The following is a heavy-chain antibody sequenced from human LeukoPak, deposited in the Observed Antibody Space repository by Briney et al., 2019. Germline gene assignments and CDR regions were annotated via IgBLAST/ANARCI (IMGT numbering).Heavy chain of an antibody. V-gene: IGHV3-48*01. D-gene: IGHD3-10*01. Sequence: GGSLRLSCAASGFTFSSYSMNWVRQAPGKGLEWVSYISSSSSTIYYADSVKGRFTISRDNAKNSLYLQMNSLRAEDTAVYYCARKYYYGSGSFYYYMDVWGKGTTVTVSS. CDR1: GFTFSSYS. J-gene: IGHJ6*03. CDR3: ARKYYYGSGSFYYYMDV. CDR2: ISSSSSTI.